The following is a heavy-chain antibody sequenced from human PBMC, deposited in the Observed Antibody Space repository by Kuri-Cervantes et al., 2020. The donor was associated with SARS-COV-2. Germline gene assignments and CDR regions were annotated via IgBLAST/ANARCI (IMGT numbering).Heavy chain of an antibody. CDR3: ARDPGRITMVRGGATGYYYGMDV. J-gene: IGHJ6*02. CDR1: GGSISSSSYY. CDR2: IYYSGST. Sequence: GSLRLSCTVSGGSISSSSYYWGWIRQPPGKGLEWIGSIYYSGSTYYNPSLKSRVTISVDMSKNQFSLKLSSVTAADTAVYYCARDPGRITMVRGGATGYYYGMDVWGQGTTVTVSS. V-gene: IGHV4-39*07. D-gene: IGHD3-10*01.